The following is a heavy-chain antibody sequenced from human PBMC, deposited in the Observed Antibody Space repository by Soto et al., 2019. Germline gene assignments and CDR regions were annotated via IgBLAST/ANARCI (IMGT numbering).Heavy chain of an antibody. V-gene: IGHV3-23*01. CDR3: AKDKEPDGDWDIDY. Sequence: GSLRLSCAASGFTFRSYTMSWVRQAPGKGLEWVSSIIGANGDTFSADSVTGRFTISRDISKSTLYLQMNGLRVEDTAIYYCAKDKEPDGDWDIDYCGHGTLVTXSS. D-gene: IGHD4-17*01. J-gene: IGHJ4*01. CDR1: GFTFRSYT. CDR2: IIGANGDT.